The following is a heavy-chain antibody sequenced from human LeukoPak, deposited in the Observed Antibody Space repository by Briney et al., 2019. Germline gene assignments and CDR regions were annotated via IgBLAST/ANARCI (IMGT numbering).Heavy chain of an antibody. V-gene: IGHV4-59*01. J-gene: IGHJ4*02. CDR3: ARAHSSSWYMDY. CDR1: GGSISSYY. CDR2: MYYSGST. D-gene: IGHD6-13*01. Sequence: SETLSLTCTVSGGSISSYYWSWIRQPPGKGLEWIGYMYYSGSTNHNPSLKSRVTISLDTSNNQFSLKLTSVTAADTAVYYCARAHSSSWYMDYWGQGTLVTVSS.